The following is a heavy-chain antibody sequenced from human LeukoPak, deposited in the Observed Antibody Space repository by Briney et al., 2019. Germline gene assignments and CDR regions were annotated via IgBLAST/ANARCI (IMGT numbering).Heavy chain of an antibody. CDR2: IYYSGST. CDR1: GGSISSGDYY. D-gene: IGHD3-3*01. V-gene: IGHV4-30-4*08. Sequence: PSQTLSLTCTVSGGSISSGDYYWSWIRQPPGKGLEWIGYIYYSGSTYYNPSLKSRVTISVDTSKNQFSLKLSSVTAADTAVYYCARVAVDFWSGYYTDNYYYYYCMDVWGKGTTVTVS. J-gene: IGHJ6*03. CDR3: ARVAVDFWSGYYTDNYYYYYCMDV.